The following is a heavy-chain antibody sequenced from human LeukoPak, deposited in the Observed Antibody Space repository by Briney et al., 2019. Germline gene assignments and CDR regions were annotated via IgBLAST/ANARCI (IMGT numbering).Heavy chain of an antibody. Sequence: GGSLRLSCEASGFTLTGYGMHWVRQAPGKGLEWVSAISGSGGITYYADSVKGRFTISRDNSKNTLYLQMNSLRAEDTAVYYCARSSGYKKSDAFDIWGQGTMVTVSS. V-gene: IGHV3-23*01. J-gene: IGHJ3*02. D-gene: IGHD3-22*01. CDR3: ARSSGYKKSDAFDI. CDR1: GFTLTGYG. CDR2: ISGSGGIT.